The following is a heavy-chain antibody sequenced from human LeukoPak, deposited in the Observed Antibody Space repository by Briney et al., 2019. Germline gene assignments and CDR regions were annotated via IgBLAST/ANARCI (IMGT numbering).Heavy chain of an antibody. D-gene: IGHD2-21*01. Sequence: GGSLRLSCAASGFTFSTYWMHWVRQAPGKGLVWVSRINSDGSSTSYADSVKGRFTISRDNAKNTLYLQMNSLRAEDTAVYYCAREIAGLKAFDIWGQGTMVTVSS. V-gene: IGHV3-74*01. CDR3: AREIAGLKAFDI. J-gene: IGHJ3*02. CDR1: GFTFSTYW. CDR2: INSDGSST.